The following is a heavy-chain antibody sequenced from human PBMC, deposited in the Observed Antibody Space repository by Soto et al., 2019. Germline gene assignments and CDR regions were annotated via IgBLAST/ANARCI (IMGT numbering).Heavy chain of an antibody. Sequence: EVQLVESGGGLIQPGGSLRLSCAVSGFTVSNNYMSWVRQAPGKGLEGVSVIYSGGYTAYGDSVKGRFTISRDNSKNPIYPQRNSLGAAAPAGFYWGTRPGGGGYWGQGTLVTVSS. J-gene: IGHJ4*02. CDR1: GFTVSNNY. D-gene: IGHD3-10*01. CDR2: IYSGGYT. V-gene: IGHV3-53*01. CDR3: GTRPGGGGY.